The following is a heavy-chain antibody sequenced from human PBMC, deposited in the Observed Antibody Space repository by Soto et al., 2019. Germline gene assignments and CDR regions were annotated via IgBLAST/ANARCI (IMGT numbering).Heavy chain of an antibody. CDR1: GFTFSSYA. CDR3: AKGTGDWSVVVPAAMEVDWFDP. Sequence: EVQLLESGGGLVQPGGSLRLSCAASGFTFSSYAMSWVRQAPGKGLEWVSAISGSGGSTYYADSVKGRFPISRDNSKNTLYLQMNSLRVEDTAVYYCAKGTGDWSVVVPAAMEVDWFDPWGQGTLVTVSS. J-gene: IGHJ5*02. V-gene: IGHV3-23*01. CDR2: ISGSGGST. D-gene: IGHD2-2*01.